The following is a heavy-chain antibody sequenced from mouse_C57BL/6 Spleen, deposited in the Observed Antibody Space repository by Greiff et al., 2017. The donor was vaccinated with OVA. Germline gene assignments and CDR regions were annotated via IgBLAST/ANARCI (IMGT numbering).Heavy chain of an antibody. D-gene: IGHD1-1*01. CDR1: GYTFTSYW. Sequence: QVQLQQPGAELVKPGASVKMSCKASGYTFTSYWITWVKQRPGQGLEWIGDIYPGSGSTNYNEKFKSKATLTVDTSSSTAYMQLSSLTSEDSAVYYCARYLATVDYYAMDYWGQGTSVTVSS. CDR2: IYPGSGST. CDR3: ARYLATVDYYAMDY. J-gene: IGHJ4*01. V-gene: IGHV1-55*01.